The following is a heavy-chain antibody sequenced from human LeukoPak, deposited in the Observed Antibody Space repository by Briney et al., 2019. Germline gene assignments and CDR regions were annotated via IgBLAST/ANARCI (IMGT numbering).Heavy chain of an antibody. CDR2: IYTSGST. V-gene: IGHV4-4*07. D-gene: IGHD1-26*01. CDR3: ARREVRGSYYTFNY. Sequence: SETLSVTCTVSGDSIISYYWSWIRQPAGKGLEWIGRIYTSGSTNYNPSLKSRVTMSLDMSKNQFSLKLTSVTAADTAVYYCARREVRGSYYTFNYWGQGTLVTVSS. CDR1: GDSIISYY. J-gene: IGHJ4*02.